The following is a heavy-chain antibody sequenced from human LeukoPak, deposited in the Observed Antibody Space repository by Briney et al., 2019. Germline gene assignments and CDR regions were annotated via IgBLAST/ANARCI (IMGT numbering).Heavy chain of an antibody. CDR2: IYYSGST. CDR3: ARGVGGSYGYYYYMDV. CDR1: GGSISSYY. V-gene: IGHV4-59*01. Sequence: SETLSLTCTVSGGSISSYYWSWIRQPPGKGLEWIGYIYYSGSTNYNPSLKSRVTISVDTSKNQFSLKLSSVTAADTAVYYCARGVGGSYGYYYYMDVWGKGTTVTVSS. D-gene: IGHD1-26*01. J-gene: IGHJ6*03.